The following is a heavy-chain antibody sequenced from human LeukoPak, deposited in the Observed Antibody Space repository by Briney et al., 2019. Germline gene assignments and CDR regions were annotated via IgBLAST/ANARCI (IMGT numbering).Heavy chain of an antibody. V-gene: IGHV4-59*01. J-gene: IGHJ5*02. CDR3: VKGMGGYDS. CDR1: GASISTYY. Sequence: SETLSLTCTVSGASISTYYWSWIRQPPGKGLEWIGYIYYSGSTNYNPSLKSRVTISVDTSKNQFSLKLSSVTAADTAVYYCVKGMGGYDSWGQGTLVTVSS. D-gene: IGHD5-12*01. CDR2: IYYSGST.